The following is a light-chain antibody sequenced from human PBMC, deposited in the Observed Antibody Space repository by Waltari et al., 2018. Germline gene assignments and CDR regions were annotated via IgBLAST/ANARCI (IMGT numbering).Light chain of an antibody. Sequence: QSALPPPASESGSPGQSITIPGTGTSSHLGYYNFASCYQPRPGKAPKLMIYEVSNRPSGVSNRFSGSKSGNTASLTISGLQVEDEADYYCSSYTSRTTDVVFGGGTKLTVL. CDR3: SSYTSRTTDVV. V-gene: IGLV2-14*01. J-gene: IGLJ2*01. CDR2: EVS. CDR1: SSHLGYYNF.